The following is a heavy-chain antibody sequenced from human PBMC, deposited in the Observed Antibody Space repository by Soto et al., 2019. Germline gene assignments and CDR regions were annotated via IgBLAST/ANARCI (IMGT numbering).Heavy chain of an antibody. CDR1: GFTFSSYS. V-gene: IGHV3-21*01. CDR3: ARDHQDIVVVLAAEGPFDY. CDR2: ISSSSSYI. D-gene: IGHD2-15*01. J-gene: IGHJ4*02. Sequence: GGSLRLSCAASGFTFSSYSMDWVRQAPGKGLEWVSSISSSSSYIYYADSVKGRFTISRDNAKNSLYLQMNSLRAEDTAVYFCARDHQDIVVVLAAEGPFDYWGQGTLVTVSS.